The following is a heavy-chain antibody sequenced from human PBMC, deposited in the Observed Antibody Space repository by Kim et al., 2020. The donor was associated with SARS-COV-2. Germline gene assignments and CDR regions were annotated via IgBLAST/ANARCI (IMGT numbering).Heavy chain of an antibody. CDR3: ARRRGGLDV. CDR2: DSDT. Sequence: DSDTTYSPSFQGQVTMSVDRSITTAYLQWRSLKASDTAVYYCARRRGGLDVWGQGTTVTVSS. D-gene: IGHD3-10*01. V-gene: IGHV5-51*01. J-gene: IGHJ6*02.